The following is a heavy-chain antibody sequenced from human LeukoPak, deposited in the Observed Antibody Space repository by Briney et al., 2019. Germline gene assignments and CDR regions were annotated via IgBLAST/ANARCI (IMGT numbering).Heavy chain of an antibody. CDR3: ARDSGWRDIVVVPAATPPLAINWFDP. D-gene: IGHD2-2*02. J-gene: IGHJ5*02. V-gene: IGHV4-4*07. CDR2: IYTSGST. CDR1: GGSISSYY. Sequence: SETLSLTCTVSGGSISSYYWSWIRQPAGKGLEWIGRIYTSGSTNYNPSLKSRVTMSVDTSKNQFSLKLSPVTAADTAVYYCARDSGWRDIVVVPAATPPLAINWFDPWGQGTLVTVSS.